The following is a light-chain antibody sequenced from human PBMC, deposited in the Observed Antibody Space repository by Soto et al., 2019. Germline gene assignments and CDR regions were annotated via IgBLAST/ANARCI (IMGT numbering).Light chain of an antibody. V-gene: IGLV1-51*01. Sequence: QSALTQPPSVSAAPGQRVTISCSGSSSNIPNNNVSWYQQLQGTGPNLLIYDNDKRPSGIPDRFSGSKSGTATTLGVTGLQTGDEADYYCATLDSSLSGVVFGGGTKLTVL. CDR1: SSNIPNNN. CDR3: ATLDSSLSGVV. CDR2: DND. J-gene: IGLJ2*01.